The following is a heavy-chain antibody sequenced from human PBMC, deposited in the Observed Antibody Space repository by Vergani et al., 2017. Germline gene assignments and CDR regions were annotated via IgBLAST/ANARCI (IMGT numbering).Heavy chain of an antibody. CDR2: INPNSGGT. CDR3: ARGRIAAAGKEVPRWSYYYYYGMDV. D-gene: IGHD6-13*01. J-gene: IGHJ6*02. V-gene: IGHV1-2*02. Sequence: QVQLVQSGAEVKKPGASVKVSCKASGYTFTGYYMHWVRQAPGQGLEWMGWINPNSGGTNYAQKFQGRVTMTRDTSISTAYMELSRLRSDDTAVYYCARGRIAAAGKEVPRWSYYYYYGMDVWGQGTTVTVSS. CDR1: GYTFTGYY.